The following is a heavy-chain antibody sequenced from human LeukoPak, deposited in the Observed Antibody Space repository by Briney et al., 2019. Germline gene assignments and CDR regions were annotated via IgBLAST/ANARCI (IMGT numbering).Heavy chain of an antibody. J-gene: IGHJ4*02. CDR3: ARSGYYYHLNY. D-gene: IGHD3-22*01. CDR1: GFTFSSYE. Sequence: GGSLRLSCAASGFTFSSYEMNWVRQAPGKGLEWVSYISSSGSTIYYADSVKGRFTISRDNAKNSLYLQMNSLRAEDTAVYYCARSGYYYHLNYWGQGTLVTVSS. CDR2: ISSSGSTI. V-gene: IGHV3-48*03.